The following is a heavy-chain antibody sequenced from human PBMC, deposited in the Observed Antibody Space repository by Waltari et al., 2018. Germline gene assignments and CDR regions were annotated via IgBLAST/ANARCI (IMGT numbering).Heavy chain of an antibody. J-gene: IGHJ4*02. V-gene: IGHV4-4*02. D-gene: IGHD2-2*01. Sequence: QVQLQESGQGLVKPSGTLSLTCAVSGDSISGNYWWSWVRQSQEKGLEWIGQVHHSGKTHYNPSLQSRVTISLDKPKNQFSLNLNSVTGADTAVYYCAGDRAIGLFFDYWGRGTLVAVSS. CDR3: AGDRAIGLFFDY. CDR2: VHHSGKT. CDR1: GDSISGNYW.